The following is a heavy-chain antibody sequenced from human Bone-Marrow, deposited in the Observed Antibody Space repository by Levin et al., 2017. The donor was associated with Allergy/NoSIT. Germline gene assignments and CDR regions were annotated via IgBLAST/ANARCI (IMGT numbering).Heavy chain of an antibody. CDR1: GFTVSSNY. V-gene: IGHV3-53*01. CDR2: IYSGGST. Sequence: GGSLRLSCAASGFTVSSNYMSWVRQAPGKGLEWVSVIYSGGSTYYADSVKGRFTISRDNSKNTLYLQMNSLRAEDTAVYYCARAKLLLYYGMDVWGQGTTVTVSS. J-gene: IGHJ6*02. D-gene: IGHD2-15*01. CDR3: ARAKLLLYYGMDV.